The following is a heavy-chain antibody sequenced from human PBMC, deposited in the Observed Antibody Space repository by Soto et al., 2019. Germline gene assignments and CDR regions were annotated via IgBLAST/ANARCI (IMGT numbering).Heavy chain of an antibody. CDR1: GFTFSSYG. Sequence: PGGSLRLSCAASGFTFSSYGMHWVRQAPGKGLEWVAVISYDGSNKYYADSVKGRFTISRDNSKNTLYLQMNSLRAEDTAVYYCAKAATRYYYYYGMDVWGQGTTVTVSS. D-gene: IGHD2-15*01. CDR2: ISYDGSNK. CDR3: AKAATRYYYYYGMDV. V-gene: IGHV3-30*18. J-gene: IGHJ6*02.